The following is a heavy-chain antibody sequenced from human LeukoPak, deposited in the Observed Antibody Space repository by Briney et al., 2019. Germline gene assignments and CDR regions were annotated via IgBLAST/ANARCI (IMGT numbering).Heavy chain of an antibody. CDR2: ISSGSSAM. V-gene: IGHV3-48*02. Sequence: GGSLRLSCAASGFTFSSYSMNWVRQAPGKGLEWLSYISSGSSAMYYADSVKGRFTISRDNAKNSLYLQMNSLRDEDTAVYYCARDWGYGGRAAFDIWGQGTMVTVSS. D-gene: IGHD5-18*01. CDR1: GFTFSSYS. CDR3: ARDWGYGGRAAFDI. J-gene: IGHJ3*02.